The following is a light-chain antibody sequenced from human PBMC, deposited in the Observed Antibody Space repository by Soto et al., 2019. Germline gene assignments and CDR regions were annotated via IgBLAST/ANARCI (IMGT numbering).Light chain of an antibody. CDR3: SSYTSSSPYV. J-gene: IGLJ1*01. V-gene: IGLV2-14*01. CDR1: SSDVGGYNY. CDR2: DVS. Sequence: QSVLTQPASVSGSPGQSITISCTATSSDVGGYNYGSWYQQHPGKAPKLMIYDVSNRPSGVSNRFSGSKSGNTASLTISGLQAEDEADYYCSSYTSSSPYVLGTGTKVTVL.